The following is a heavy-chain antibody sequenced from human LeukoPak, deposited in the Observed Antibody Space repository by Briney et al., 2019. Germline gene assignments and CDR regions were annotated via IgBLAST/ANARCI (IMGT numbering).Heavy chain of an antibody. D-gene: IGHD4-23*01. CDR1: GGSISSYY. Sequence: SETLSLTCTVSGGSISSYYWSWIRQPPGKGLEWIGYIYYSGSTNYNPSLKSRVTISVLTSKNRFSLKLSSVTAADTAVYYCATLTGGDDAFDIWGQGTMVTVSS. CDR2: IYYSGST. V-gene: IGHV4-59*01. CDR3: ATLTGGDDAFDI. J-gene: IGHJ3*02.